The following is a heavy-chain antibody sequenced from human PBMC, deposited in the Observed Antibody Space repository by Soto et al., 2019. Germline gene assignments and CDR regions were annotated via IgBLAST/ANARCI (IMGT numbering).Heavy chain of an antibody. CDR3: ASQSIAARLTLDY. CDR2: IIPIFGTA. Sequence: SVKVSCKASGGTFSSYAISWVRQAPGQGLEWMGGIIPIFGTANYAQKFQGRVTITADRSTSTAYMELSSLRSEDTAVYYCASQSIAARLTLDYWGQGTLVTVSS. D-gene: IGHD6-6*01. V-gene: IGHV1-69*06. J-gene: IGHJ4*02. CDR1: GGTFSSYA.